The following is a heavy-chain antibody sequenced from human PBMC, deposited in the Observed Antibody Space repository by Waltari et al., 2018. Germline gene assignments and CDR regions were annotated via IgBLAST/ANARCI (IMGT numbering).Heavy chain of an antibody. Sequence: QVQLQQWGAGLLKPSKTLSLTCAVYGGSFSGYYWSWIRQPPGKGLEWIGEINHSGSTNYNPSLKRRGTISVDTSKNQFSLKLSSVTAADTAVYYCARDKLELHSFDYWGQGTLVTVSS. J-gene: IGHJ4*02. CDR2: INHSGST. CDR1: GGSFSGYY. CDR3: ARDKLELHSFDY. V-gene: IGHV4-34*01. D-gene: IGHD1-7*01.